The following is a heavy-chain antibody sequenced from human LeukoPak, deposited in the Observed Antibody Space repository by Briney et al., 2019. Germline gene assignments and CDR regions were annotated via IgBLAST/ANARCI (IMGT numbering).Heavy chain of an antibody. CDR2: IHFSGSI. Sequence: PSETLSLTCSVSGYSISTAYYWGWIRQPPGKGLEWIGTIHFSGSIYFNPSLKSRVTISRDTSKNQFSLRLSSVTAADTAVYYCARVHGPTVGATTHYYYYYMDVWGKGTTVTISS. V-gene: IGHV4-38-2*02. D-gene: IGHD1-26*01. CDR3: ARVHGPTVGATTHYYYYYMDV. CDR1: GYSISTAYY. J-gene: IGHJ6*03.